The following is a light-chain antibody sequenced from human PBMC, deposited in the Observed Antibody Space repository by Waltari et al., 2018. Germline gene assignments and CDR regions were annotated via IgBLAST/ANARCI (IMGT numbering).Light chain of an antibody. V-gene: IGLV3-1*01. Sequence: SYELTQPPSVSVSPGQTAIITCSGHRLGDQYASWYRQRPGQSPVLLIYQETERPSGSPERFSGSNSGNTATLTISGTQPMDEGDYFCQAWHSNTGVFGTGTKVTVL. CDR1: RLGDQY. CDR2: QET. J-gene: IGLJ1*01. CDR3: QAWHSNTGV.